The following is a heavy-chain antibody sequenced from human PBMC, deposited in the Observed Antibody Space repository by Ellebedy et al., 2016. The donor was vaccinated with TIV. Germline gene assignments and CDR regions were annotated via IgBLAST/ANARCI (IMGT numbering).Heavy chain of an antibody. Sequence: PGGSLRLSCKGSGYSFATYWIGWVRQMPGKGLEWMGIIYPDDSDTRYSPSFEGQVTISADKSISTAHLQWNSLKASDTAMYYCARHMNTAMTNDYWGQGTLVTVSS. V-gene: IGHV5-51*01. J-gene: IGHJ4*02. CDR2: IYPDDSDT. D-gene: IGHD5-18*01. CDR3: ARHMNTAMTNDY. CDR1: GYSFATYW.